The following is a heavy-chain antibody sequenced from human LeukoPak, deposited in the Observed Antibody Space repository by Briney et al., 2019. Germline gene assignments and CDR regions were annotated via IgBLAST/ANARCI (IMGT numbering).Heavy chain of an antibody. D-gene: IGHD2-2*01. CDR1: GFTFSSYS. J-gene: IGHJ2*01. CDR2: ISSSSSYI. V-gene: IGHV3-21*01. Sequence: PGGSLRLSCAASGFTFSSYSMNWVRQAPGKGLEWVSSISSSSSYIYYADSVKGRFTISRDNAKNSLYLQMNSLRAEDTAVYYCARDHIVVVPAAPGIWYFDLCGRGTLVTVSS. CDR3: ARDHIVVVPAAPGIWYFDL.